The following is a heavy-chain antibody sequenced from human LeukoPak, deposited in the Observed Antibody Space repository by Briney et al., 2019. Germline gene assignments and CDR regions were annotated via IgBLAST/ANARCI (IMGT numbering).Heavy chain of an antibody. D-gene: IGHD4-17*01. J-gene: IGHJ4*02. CDR1: GGSFRGYY. CDR2: INHSGST. V-gene: IGHV4-34*01. Sequence: PSETLSLTCAVYGGSFRGYYWSWIRQPPGKGLEWIGEINHSGSTNYNPSLKSRVTISVDTSKNQFSLKLSSVTAADTAVYYCARHVQFDHYTSTVTFYYFDYWGQGTLVTVSS. CDR3: ARHVQFDHYTSTVTFYYFDY.